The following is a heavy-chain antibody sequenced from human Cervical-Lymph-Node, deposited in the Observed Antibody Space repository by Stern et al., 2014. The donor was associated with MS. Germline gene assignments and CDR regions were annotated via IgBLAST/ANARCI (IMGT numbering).Heavy chain of an antibody. Sequence: EVQLVDSGGGVIQPGGSLRLSCTASGFTVSRDYMTWVRQAPGKGLEWVSLITNVGSTFYTGSVKGRFTISRDDSKNTVYLHMTSLRAEDTAMYYCARDTSSPERSDWWGQGTLVTVSS. CDR2: ITNVGST. CDR1: GFTVSRDY. V-gene: IGHV3-53*01. D-gene: IGHD1-1*01. J-gene: IGHJ4*02. CDR3: ARDTSSPERSDW.